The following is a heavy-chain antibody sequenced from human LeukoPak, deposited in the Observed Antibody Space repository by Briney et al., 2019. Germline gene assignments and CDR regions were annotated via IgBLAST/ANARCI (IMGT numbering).Heavy chain of an antibody. V-gene: IGHV1-18*01. CDR1: GYTFTSYG. J-gene: IGHJ3*02. CDR3: ARAAGYNPRGAFGI. CDR2: ISAYNGNT. D-gene: IGHD1-20*01. Sequence: ASVKVSCKASGYTFTSYGISWVRQAPGQGLEWMGWISAYNGNTNYAQKLQGRVTMTTDTSTSTAYMELRSLRSDDTAVYYCARAAGYNPRGAFGIWGQGTMVTVSS.